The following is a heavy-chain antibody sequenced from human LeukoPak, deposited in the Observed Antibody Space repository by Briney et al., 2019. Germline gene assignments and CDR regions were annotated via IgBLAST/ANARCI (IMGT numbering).Heavy chain of an antibody. CDR1: GFTLSSYW. J-gene: IGHJ5*02. CDR2: INSDGSSK. CDR3: VVDFSSGSS. Sequence: GGSLRFSCAASGFTLSSYWMHRVRQAPGKGLVWVSRINSDGSSKSYADSVKGRFTISRDNAKNTLYLQMNSLRAEDTAVYYCVVDFSSGSSWGQGTLVTVSS. D-gene: IGHD3-3*01. V-gene: IGHV3-74*01.